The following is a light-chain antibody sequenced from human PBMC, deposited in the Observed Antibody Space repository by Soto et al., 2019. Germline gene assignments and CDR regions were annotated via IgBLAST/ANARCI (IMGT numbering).Light chain of an antibody. V-gene: IGKV1-39*01. Sequence: DIQMTQSPSSLSASVGDRVTITCLASQSISSYLNWYRQKPGKPPKLLIYAAVSLQSGIPSRFSAYGSGTDFTLTISSLQPEDFATYHCQQTYSSPQWTFGQGTKVDIK. J-gene: IGKJ1*01. CDR3: QQTYSSPQWT. CDR1: QSISSY. CDR2: AAV.